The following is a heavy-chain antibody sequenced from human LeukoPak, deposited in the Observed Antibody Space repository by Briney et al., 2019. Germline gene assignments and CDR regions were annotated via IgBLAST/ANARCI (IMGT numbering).Heavy chain of an antibody. J-gene: IGHJ3*02. CDR2: ISSSSYI. CDR3: ARDRSGYRFFDI. D-gene: IGHD5-18*01. Sequence: PGGSLRLSCAASGFTFDDYGMSWVRQAPGKGLEWVSSISSSSYIYYADSVKGRFTISRDNAKNSLYLQMNSLRAEDTAVYYCARDRSGYRFFDIWGQGTMVTVSS. V-gene: IGHV3-69-1*01. CDR1: GFTFDDYG.